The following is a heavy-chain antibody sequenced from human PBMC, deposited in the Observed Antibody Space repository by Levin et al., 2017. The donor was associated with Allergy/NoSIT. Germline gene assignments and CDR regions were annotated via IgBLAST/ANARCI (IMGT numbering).Heavy chain of an antibody. J-gene: IGHJ6*03. CDR3: ARRGTRDYYYYMDV. CDR1: GSSFTSYW. V-gene: IGHV5-51*01. D-gene: IGHD1-1*01. CDR2: IYPGDSDT. Sequence: PGGSLRLSCQGSGSSFTSYWIGWVRQMPGKGLEGMGIIYPGDSDTRYSPSFQGQVTISADKSISTAYLQWSSLKASDTAIYYCARRGTRDYYYYMDVWGKGTTVTVSS.